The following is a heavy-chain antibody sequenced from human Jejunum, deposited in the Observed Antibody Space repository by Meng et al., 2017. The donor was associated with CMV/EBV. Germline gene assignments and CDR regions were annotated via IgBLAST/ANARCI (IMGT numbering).Heavy chain of an antibody. CDR3: AKGEGRPHYYFDY. CDR1: GGTGNSRY. J-gene: IGHJ4*02. D-gene: IGHD1-26*01. CDR2: IYTGGST. V-gene: IGHV3-53*01. Sequence: AVAGGTGNSRYLSWVRQAPGKGREWGSTIYTGGSTFYTDSVEGRFVISRDTSKNTLYLQMNSLRPEDTAIYYCAKGEGRPHYYFDYWGQGTLVTVSS.